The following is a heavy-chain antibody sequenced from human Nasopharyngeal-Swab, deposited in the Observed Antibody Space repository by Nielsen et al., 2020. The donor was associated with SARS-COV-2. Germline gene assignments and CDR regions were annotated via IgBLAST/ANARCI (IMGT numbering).Heavy chain of an antibody. CDR2: IYSGGSST. V-gene: IGHV3-23*03. CDR1: GFTFSSYA. J-gene: IGHJ4*02. CDR3: AKGGEAGQRFLEWLYYFDY. D-gene: IGHD3-3*01. Sequence: GESLKISCAASGFTFSSYAMSWVRQAPGKGLEWVSVIYSGGSSTYYADSVKGRFTISRDNSKNTLYLQMNSLGAEDTAVYYCAKGGEAGQRFLEWLYYFDYWGQGTLVTVSS.